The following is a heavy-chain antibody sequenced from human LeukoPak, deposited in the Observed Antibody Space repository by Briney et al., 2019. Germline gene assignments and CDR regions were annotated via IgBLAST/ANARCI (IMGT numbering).Heavy chain of an antibody. V-gene: IGHV3-23*01. D-gene: IGHD1-26*01. CDR3: AKGSRGSYDY. Sequence: GGSLRLSCAASGFTFNSYAMTWVRQAPEKGLEWISSIIDSGISTYYGDSVKGRFTISRDNSKNTLYLQMNSLRAEHTAVYYCAKGSRGSYDYWGQGTLVTVSS. CDR1: GFTFNSYA. J-gene: IGHJ4*02. CDR2: IIDSGIST.